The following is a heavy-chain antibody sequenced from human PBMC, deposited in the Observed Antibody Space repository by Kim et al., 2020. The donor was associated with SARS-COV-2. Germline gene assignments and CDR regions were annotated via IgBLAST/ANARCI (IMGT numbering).Heavy chain of an antibody. D-gene: IGHD3-16*01. CDR1: GFTFDNYS. J-gene: IGHJ6*03. V-gene: IGHV3-9*01. CDR2: ISWNSGSI. Sequence: GGSLRLSCAASGFTFDNYSMHWVRQAPGKGLEWVSGISWNSGSIGYADSVKGRFTISRDNAKTSLYLQMNSLRAEDTALYYCAKSGVDGDGGEYYYYMDVWGKGTTVTVSS. CDR3: AKSGVDGDGGEYYYYMDV.